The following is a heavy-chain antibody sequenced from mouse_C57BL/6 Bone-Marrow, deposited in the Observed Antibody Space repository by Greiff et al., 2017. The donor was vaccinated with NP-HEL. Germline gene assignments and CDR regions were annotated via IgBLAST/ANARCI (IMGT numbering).Heavy chain of an antibody. Sequence: EVQLQQSGPELVKPGASVKIPCKASGYTFTDYNMDWVKQSHGKSLEWIGDINPNNGGTIYNQKFKGKATLTVDKSSSTAYMELRSLTSEDTAVYYCARSIGIRYDYERRVFDYWGQGTTLTVSS. CDR2: INPNNGGT. J-gene: IGHJ2*01. D-gene: IGHD2-4*01. CDR3: ARSIGIRYDYERRVFDY. CDR1: GYTFTDYN. V-gene: IGHV1-18*01.